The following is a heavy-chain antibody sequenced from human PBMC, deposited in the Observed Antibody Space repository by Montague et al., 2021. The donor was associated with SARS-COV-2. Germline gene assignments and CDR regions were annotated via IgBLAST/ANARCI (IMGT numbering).Heavy chain of an antibody. J-gene: IGHJ2*01. CDR1: GGSISNSHYY. V-gene: IGHV4-39*01. Sequence: SETLSLTCTVSGGSISNSHYYCAWIRQPPGKGLEWIGSIYFNGHSYYNPSLKNRASISLDTSKNQYYLKLNSVAAADTAVYYCARGRRIAARPSEGYFDLWGRGTLVTVSS. D-gene: IGHD6-6*01. CDR2: IYFNGHS. CDR3: ARGRRIAARPSEGYFDL.